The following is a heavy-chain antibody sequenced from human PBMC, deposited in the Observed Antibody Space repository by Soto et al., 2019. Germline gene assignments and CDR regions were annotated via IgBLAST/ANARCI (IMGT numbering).Heavy chain of an antibody. V-gene: IGHV1-46*03. CDR1: GYTFTSYY. Sequence: GASVKVSCKASGYTFTSYYMHWVRQAPGQGLECMGIINPSGGSTSYAQKFQGRVTMTRDTSTSTVYMELSSLRSEDTAVYYCARAMSGYCSSTSCSIFDYWGQGTLVTVSS. CDR2: INPSGGST. D-gene: IGHD2-2*01. CDR3: ARAMSGYCSSTSCSIFDY. J-gene: IGHJ4*02.